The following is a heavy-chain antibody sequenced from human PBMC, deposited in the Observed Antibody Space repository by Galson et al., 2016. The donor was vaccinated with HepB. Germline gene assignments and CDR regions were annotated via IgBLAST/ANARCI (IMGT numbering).Heavy chain of an antibody. Sequence: SLRLSCATSGFTFSSYWMTWVCQAPGKGLEWVANINQDGIEKYYVGSVEGRFTISRDNAKKSLYLHMDSLRAEDTAVYYCAKETGQSVAGPFESWDQGALVTVSS. CDR2: INQDGIEK. J-gene: IGHJ4*02. V-gene: IGHV3-7*04. D-gene: IGHD6-19*01. CDR3: AKETGQSVAGPFES. CDR1: GFTFSSYW.